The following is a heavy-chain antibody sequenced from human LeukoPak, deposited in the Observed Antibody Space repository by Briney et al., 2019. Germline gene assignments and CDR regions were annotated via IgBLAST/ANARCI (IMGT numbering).Heavy chain of an antibody. J-gene: IGHJ6*03. CDR3: ARGNIVVVTANNYYYYRDV. V-gene: IGHV1-18*01. CDR2: ISAYNGNT. D-gene: IGHD2-21*02. CDR1: GYTFTSYG. Sequence: VSVKVSCKASGYTFTSYGISWVRQAPGQGLEWMGWISAYNGNTNYAQKLQGRVTMTTDTSTSTAYMELRSLRSDDTAVYYCARGNIVVVTANNYYYYRDVGEKGTTVTVP.